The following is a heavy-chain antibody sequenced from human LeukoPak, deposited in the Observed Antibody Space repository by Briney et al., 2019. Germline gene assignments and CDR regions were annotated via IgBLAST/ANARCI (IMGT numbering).Heavy chain of an antibody. J-gene: IGHJ4*02. CDR1: GGPISSYY. D-gene: IGHD4-17*01. CDR2: IRQDGSEK. Sequence: ETLSLTCTVSGGPISSYYWSWIRQPPGKGLEWVANIRQDGSEKYFVDSVKGRFTISRDNAKNSMYLQMNSLRAEDTAVYYCARVSGDYGGAFDYLGQGTLVTVSS. V-gene: IGHV3-7*05. CDR3: ARVSGDYGGAFDY.